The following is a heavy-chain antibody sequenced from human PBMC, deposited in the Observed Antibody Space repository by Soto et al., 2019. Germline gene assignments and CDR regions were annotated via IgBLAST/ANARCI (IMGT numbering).Heavy chain of an antibody. Sequence: SVKVSCKGSGGTFSSYAISWVRQAPGQGLEWMGGIIPIFGTANYAQKFQGRVTITADESTSTAYMELSSLRSEDTAVYYCASLGSYSSSRPLDYGMDVWGQWTTVTVSS. CDR3: ASLGSYSSSRPLDYGMDV. CDR1: GGTFSSYA. D-gene: IGHD6-6*01. V-gene: IGHV1-69*01. J-gene: IGHJ6*02. CDR2: IIPIFGTA.